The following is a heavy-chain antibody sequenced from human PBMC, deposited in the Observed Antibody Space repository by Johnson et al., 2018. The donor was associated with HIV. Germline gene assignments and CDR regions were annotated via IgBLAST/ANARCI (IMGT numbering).Heavy chain of an antibody. CDR2: ISYDGSNK. Sequence: QVQLVESGGGLVQPGGSLRLSCAASGFTFSSYAMHWVRQAPGKGLEWVAVISYDGSNKYYADSVNGRFTISRDNSKNTLYLQMNSLRAEDTAVYYCAKDVGNYWPNAFDIWGQGTMVTVSS. CDR1: GFTFSSYA. V-gene: IGHV3-30-3*01. J-gene: IGHJ3*02. D-gene: IGHD3-22*01. CDR3: AKDVGNYWPNAFDI.